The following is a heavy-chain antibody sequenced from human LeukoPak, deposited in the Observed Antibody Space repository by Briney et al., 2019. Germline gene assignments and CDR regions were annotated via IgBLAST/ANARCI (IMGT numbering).Heavy chain of an antibody. CDR1: GFIFKNFG. CDR3: AKDRSWGMNSAEY. Sequence: GGSLRLSCAASGFIFKNFGMYWVRQAPGKGLEWVAFIRYDGSRTYYTDSVKGRFTISRDNSNNTLYLQMNSLRPEDTAVHFCAKDRSWGMNSAEYWGQGTLATVSS. V-gene: IGHV3-30*02. D-gene: IGHD7-27*01. CDR2: IRYDGSRT. J-gene: IGHJ4*02.